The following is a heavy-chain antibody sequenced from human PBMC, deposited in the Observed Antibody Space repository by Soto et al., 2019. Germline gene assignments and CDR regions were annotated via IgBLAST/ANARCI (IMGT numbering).Heavy chain of an antibody. V-gene: IGHV3-23*01. Sequence: EVQLLESGGGLVQPGGSLRLSCAASGFTFSSYAMRWVRQAPGKGLEWVSAISGSGGSTYYADSVKGRFTISRDTSKNTLYLQMNSLRAEDTAVYDWAKSDGSGIYSPSIFDYWGQGTLVTVSS. D-gene: IGHD3-10*01. CDR2: ISGSGGST. CDR3: AKSDGSGIYSPSIFDY. J-gene: IGHJ4*02. CDR1: GFTFSSYA.